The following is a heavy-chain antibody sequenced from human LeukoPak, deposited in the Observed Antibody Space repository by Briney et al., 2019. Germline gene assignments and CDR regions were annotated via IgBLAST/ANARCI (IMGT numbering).Heavy chain of an antibody. V-gene: IGHV3-48*02. CDR2: ISSSSGTI. CDR3: ARYLWFGSSQRFDY. D-gene: IGHD3-10*01. J-gene: IGHJ4*02. Sequence: GGSLRLSRAASGFTFSSYSMNWVRQAPGKGLEWISYISSSSGTIYYADSVKGRFTISRDNAKNSLYLQMNSLRDEDTAVYYCARYLWFGSSQRFDYWGQGTLVTVSS. CDR1: GFTFSSYS.